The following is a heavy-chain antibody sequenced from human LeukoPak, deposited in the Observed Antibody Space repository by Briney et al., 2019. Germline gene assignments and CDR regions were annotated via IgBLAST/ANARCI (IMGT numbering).Heavy chain of an antibody. V-gene: IGHV3-23*01. Sequence: PGGSLRLTCAASGFTFSSYAMSWVRQAPGKGLEWVSAISGSGGSTYYADSVKGRFTISRDNSKNTLYLQMNSLRAEDTAVYYCAKVGDSSGYYFDYWGQGTLVTVSS. J-gene: IGHJ4*02. CDR3: AKVGDSSGYYFDY. D-gene: IGHD3-22*01. CDR2: ISGSGGST. CDR1: GFTFSSYA.